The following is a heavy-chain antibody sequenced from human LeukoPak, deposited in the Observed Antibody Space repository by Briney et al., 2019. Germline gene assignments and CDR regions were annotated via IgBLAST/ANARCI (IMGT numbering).Heavy chain of an antibody. D-gene: IGHD3-3*01. CDR3: ARGRLWYYDFWSGYSNDAFDI. CDR2: IYYSGSS. Sequence: PSETLCLTCTVSGGSISSYYWSWIRQPPGKGLEWIGYIYYSGSSKYNPSLKSRVTISVDTSKNQFSLKLSSVTAADTAVYYCARGRLWYYDFWSGYSNDAFDIWGQGTVVTVSS. V-gene: IGHV4-59*12. CDR1: GGSISSYY. J-gene: IGHJ3*02.